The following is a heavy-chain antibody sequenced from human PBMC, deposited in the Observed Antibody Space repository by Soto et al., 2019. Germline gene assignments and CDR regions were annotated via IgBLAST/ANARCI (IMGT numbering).Heavy chain of an antibody. V-gene: IGHV3-30-3*01. CDR2: ISYDGSNK. D-gene: IGHD6-13*01. CDR1: GFTFSSYA. Sequence: QVQLVESGGGVVQPGRSLRLSCAASGFTFSSYAMHWVRQAPGKGLEWVAVISYDGSNKYYADSVKGRFTISRDNSRNTLYLQMNRLRAEDTAVYYCARVREGRPRSSSWLLGYFDYWGQGTLVTVSS. CDR3: ARVREGRPRSSSWLLGYFDY. J-gene: IGHJ4*02.